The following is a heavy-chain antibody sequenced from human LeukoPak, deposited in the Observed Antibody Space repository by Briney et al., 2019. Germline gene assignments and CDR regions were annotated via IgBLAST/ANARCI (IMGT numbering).Heavy chain of an antibody. J-gene: IGHJ6*02. CDR1: GGSISSYY. CDR3: AREYMTTVTNYGMDV. D-gene: IGHD4-17*01. CDR2: IYYSGST. V-gene: IGHV4-59*01. Sequence: SETLSLTCTVSGGSISSYYWSWIRQPPGKGLEWIGYIYYSGSTNYNPSLKSRVTISVDTSKNQFSLKLSSVTAADTAVYYCAREYMTTVTNYGMDVWGQGTTVTVSS.